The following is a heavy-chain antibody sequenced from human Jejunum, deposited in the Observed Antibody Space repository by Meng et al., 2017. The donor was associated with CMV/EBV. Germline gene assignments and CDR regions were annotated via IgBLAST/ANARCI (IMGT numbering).Heavy chain of an antibody. J-gene: IGHJ4*02. CDR3: AKNYDFPD. CDR2: ISGSGDST. V-gene: IGHV3-23*01. D-gene: IGHD3-3*01. CDR1: GFTFRNYG. Sequence: EVQLLEVGGGLVQPGGSLSLSCAASGFTFRNYGMSWVRQAPGKGLEWVSSISGSGDSTNYADSVKGRFTISRDNSKNTLDLQMNSLRADDTAVYYCAKNYDFPDWGQGTLVTVSS.